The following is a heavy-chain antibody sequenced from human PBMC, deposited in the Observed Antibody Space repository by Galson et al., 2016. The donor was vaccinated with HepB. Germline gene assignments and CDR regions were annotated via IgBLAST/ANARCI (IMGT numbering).Heavy chain of an antibody. J-gene: IGHJ4*02. CDR1: GLTLNNFV. V-gene: IGHV3-23*01. Sequence: SLRLSCAASGLTLNNFVINWIRQAPGKGLEWVSGIRVNGDHGYYADSVKGRLTLYRENSKNTVYLQMNSLRAEDTAVYYCGRGSSGDVYNFGAYWGQGTRVTVSS. D-gene: IGHD5-24*01. CDR2: IRVNGDHG. CDR3: GRGSSGDVYNFGAY.